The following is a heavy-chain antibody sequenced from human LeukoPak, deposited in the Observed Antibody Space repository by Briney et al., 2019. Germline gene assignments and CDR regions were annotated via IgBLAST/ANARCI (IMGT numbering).Heavy chain of an antibody. Sequence: GRSLRLSCAASGFTFSSYSMSWVRQAPGMGLEWVSYISSSSTTVYYADFVKGRFTISRDNAKNSLYLQMNSLRAEDTAVYYCATSSSYDWGQGTLVTVSS. CDR3: ATSSSYD. CDR2: ISSSSTTV. V-gene: IGHV3-48*04. J-gene: IGHJ4*02. D-gene: IGHD6-13*01. CDR1: GFTFSSYS.